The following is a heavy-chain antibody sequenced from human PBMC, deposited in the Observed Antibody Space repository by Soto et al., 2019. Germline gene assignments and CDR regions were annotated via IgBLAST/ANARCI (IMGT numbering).Heavy chain of an antibody. CDR3: AKGAHSSSSRGVDV. CDR2: ISGGGAST. D-gene: IGHD6-6*01. V-gene: IGHV3-23*01. CDR1: GFTFSSYA. J-gene: IGHJ6*02. Sequence: EVQLLESGGGLVQPGGSLRLSCAASGFTFSSYAMTWVRQAPGKGLEWVSGISGGGASTFYADSVKGRFTTSRDTSKNTLYLQMNSLRAEDTAVYYCAKGAHSSSSRGVDVWGQGTTVTVSS.